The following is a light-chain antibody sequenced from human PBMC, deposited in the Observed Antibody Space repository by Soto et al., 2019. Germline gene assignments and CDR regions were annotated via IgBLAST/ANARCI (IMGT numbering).Light chain of an antibody. Sequence: QSVLTQPASVSGSPGQSLTISCTGTTXDVGVYNYVSWYQQHPGKAPKLMIYEVSNRPSGVSNRFSGSKSGNTASLAISGLQAEDEADYYCSSSTTSSTFVFGTGTKVTVL. CDR3: SSSTTSSTFV. J-gene: IGLJ1*01. CDR2: EVS. CDR1: TXDVGVYNY. V-gene: IGLV2-14*01.